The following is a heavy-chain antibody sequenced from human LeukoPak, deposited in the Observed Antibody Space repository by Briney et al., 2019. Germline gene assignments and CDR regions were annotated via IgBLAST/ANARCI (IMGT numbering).Heavy chain of an antibody. CDR2: VSDSGNTI. Sequence: GGSLKLSCAASGFTFTSHHMNWVRQAPGKGLEWLSYVSDSGNTIYYADSVKGRFTISRDNSKNSLFLQMHSLRAEDTAVYYCARDGIYMRVVATEHDAIDLWGQGTAVTVSS. CDR3: ARDGIYMRVVATEHDAIDL. V-gene: IGHV3-48*03. CDR1: GFTFTSHH. J-gene: IGHJ3*01. D-gene: IGHD3-22*01.